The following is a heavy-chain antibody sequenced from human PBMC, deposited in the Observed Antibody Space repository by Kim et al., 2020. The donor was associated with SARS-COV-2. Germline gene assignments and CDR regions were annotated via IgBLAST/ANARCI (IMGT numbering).Heavy chain of an antibody. CDR1: GDSVSNDTTA. D-gene: IGHD2-21*02. CDR2: TYYMSRWHF. J-gene: IGHJ5*02. CDR3: ARSATHIVVVTAIGWFDT. V-gene: IGHV6-1*01. Sequence: SQTLSLTCDISGDSVSNDTTAWNWIRQSPSRGLEWLGRTYYMSRWHFDYAPSVKSRVTINVETSKNQFSLHLNSATPEDTAMYYCARSATHIVVVTAIGWFDTWGQGTLVTVSS.